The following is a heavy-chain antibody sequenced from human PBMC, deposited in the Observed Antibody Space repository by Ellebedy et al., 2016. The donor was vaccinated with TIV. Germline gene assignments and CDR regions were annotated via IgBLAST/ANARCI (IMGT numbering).Heavy chain of an antibody. J-gene: IGHJ4*02. CDR1: GFTFSDSW. V-gene: IGHV3-7*01. Sequence: GESLKISCAASGFTFSDSWMTWVRQAPGKGLEWVANINQAASRKYYLDSVKGRFTVSRDNAKNSLYLQMNSLRAEDTAVYYCSSWKYWGQGALVTVSS. CDR2: INQAASRK. CDR3: SSWKY. D-gene: IGHD1-1*01.